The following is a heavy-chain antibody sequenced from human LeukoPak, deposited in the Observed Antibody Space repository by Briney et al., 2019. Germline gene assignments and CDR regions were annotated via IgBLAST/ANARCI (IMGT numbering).Heavy chain of an antibody. CDR3: ARKEGYSYGYYYYGMDV. Sequence: GGSLRLSCAASGFTFSSYGMHWVRQAPGKGLVWVSRINSDGSSTSYADSVKGRFTISRDNAKNTLYLQMNSLRAEDTAVYYCARKEGYSYGYYYYGMDVWGQGTTVTVSS. CDR2: INSDGSST. CDR1: GFTFSSYG. V-gene: IGHV3-74*01. D-gene: IGHD5-18*01. J-gene: IGHJ6*02.